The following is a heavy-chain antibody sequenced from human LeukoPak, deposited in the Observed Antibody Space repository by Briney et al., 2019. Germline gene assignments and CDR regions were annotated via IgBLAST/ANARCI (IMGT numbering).Heavy chain of an antibody. V-gene: IGHV3-21*01. CDR2: ISSSSSYI. Sequence: PGGSLRLSCAASGFTFSSYSMNWVRQAPGKGLEWVSSISSSSSYIYYADSVKGRFTISRDNAKNSPYLQMNSLRAEDTAVYYCARDSPDYLNYYYMDVWGKGTTVTVSS. CDR1: GFTFSSYS. D-gene: IGHD4/OR15-4a*01. CDR3: ARDSPDYLNYYYMDV. J-gene: IGHJ6*03.